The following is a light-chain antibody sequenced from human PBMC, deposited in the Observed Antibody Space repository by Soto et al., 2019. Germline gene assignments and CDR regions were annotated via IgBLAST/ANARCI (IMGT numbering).Light chain of an antibody. CDR3: QSYDSSLSGRFNV. V-gene: IGLV1-40*01. CDR1: SSNIGAGYD. CDR2: GNS. J-gene: IGLJ1*01. Sequence: QSVLTQPPSVSGAPGQRVTISCTGSSSNIGAGYDVHWYQQLPGTAPKLLIYGNSNRPSGVPDRFSGSKSGTSASLAITGLQAEHEADYYCQSYDSSLSGRFNVFGTGTKLTVL.